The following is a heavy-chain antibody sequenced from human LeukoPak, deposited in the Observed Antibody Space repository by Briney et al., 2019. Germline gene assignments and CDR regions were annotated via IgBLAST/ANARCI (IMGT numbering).Heavy chain of an antibody. Sequence: GGSLRLSCTTSGFTFRGYAVSWVRQAPGKGLEWIGFIRNKANGGTTEYAASVKGRFTISRDDSKTIAHLQMSSLKTEDTAVYYCSRFYSSGWASGAFDIWGQGTMVTVSS. CDR1: GFTFRGYA. CDR3: SRFYSSGWASGAFDI. CDR2: IRNKANGGTT. J-gene: IGHJ3*02. V-gene: IGHV3-49*04. D-gene: IGHD3-22*01.